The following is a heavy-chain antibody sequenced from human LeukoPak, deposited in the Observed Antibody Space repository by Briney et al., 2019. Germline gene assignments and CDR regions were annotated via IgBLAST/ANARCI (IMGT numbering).Heavy chain of an antibody. Sequence: SETLSLTCTVSGGSISSSSYYWGWIRQPPGKGLEWIGSIYYSGSTYYNPSLKSRVTISVDTSKNQFSLKLTSVTAADTAVYYCATHYDSSGYFDYWGQGTLVTVSS. D-gene: IGHD3-22*01. J-gene: IGHJ4*02. V-gene: IGHV4-39*01. CDR3: ATHYDSSGYFDY. CDR2: IYYSGST. CDR1: GGSISSSSYY.